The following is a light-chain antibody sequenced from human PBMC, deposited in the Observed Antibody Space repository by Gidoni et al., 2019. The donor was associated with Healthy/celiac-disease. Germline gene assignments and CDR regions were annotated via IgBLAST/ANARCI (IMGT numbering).Light chain of an antibody. J-gene: IGKJ1*01. V-gene: IGKV3-15*01. Sequence: EIVMTQSPATLSVSPGERATLSCRARQSVSSNLAWYQQKPGQAPRPLIYGASTRATRIPARFSGSGSGTEFTLTISSLQYEDFAVYYCQQYNNWWTFGQGTKVEIK. CDR2: GAS. CDR1: QSVSSN. CDR3: QQYNNWWT.